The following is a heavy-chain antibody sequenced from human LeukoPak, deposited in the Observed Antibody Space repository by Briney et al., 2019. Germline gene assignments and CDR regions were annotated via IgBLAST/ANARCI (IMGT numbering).Heavy chain of an antibody. Sequence: IPSETLSLTCAVYGGSFSGYYWSWIRQPPGKGLEWIGEINHSGSTNYNPSLKSRVTISVDTSKNQFSLKLSSVTAADTAVYYCARGRRYYYDSSGYLYYWGQGTLATVSS. D-gene: IGHD3-22*01. CDR2: INHSGST. V-gene: IGHV4-34*01. CDR1: GGSFSGYY. J-gene: IGHJ4*02. CDR3: ARGRRYYYDSSGYLYY.